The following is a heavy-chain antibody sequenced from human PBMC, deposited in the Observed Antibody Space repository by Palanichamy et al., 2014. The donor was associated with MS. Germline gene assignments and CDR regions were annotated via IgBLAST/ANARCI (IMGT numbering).Heavy chain of an antibody. J-gene: IGHJ4*02. CDR2: IIPILGIA. Sequence: QVQLVQSGAEVKKPGSSVKVSCKASGGTFSSYAISWVRQAPGQGLEWMGRIIPILGIANYAQKFRGRVTITADKSTSTAYMELSSLRSEDTAVYYCAFIIRGYLDYWGQGTLVTVSS. D-gene: IGHD3-3*01. V-gene: IGHV1-69*04. CDR1: GGTFSSYA. CDR3: AFIIRGYLDY.